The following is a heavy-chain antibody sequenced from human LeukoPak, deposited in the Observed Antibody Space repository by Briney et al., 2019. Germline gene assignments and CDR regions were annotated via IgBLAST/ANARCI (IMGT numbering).Heavy chain of an antibody. Sequence: SQTLSLTCTVSGGSISSGDYYWSWIRQPPGKGLEWIGYIYYSGSTYYNPSLKSRVTISVDTSKNQFSLKLSSVTAADTAVYYCARRAGGYYYYYYYMDVWGKGTTVTVSS. CDR2: IYYSGST. J-gene: IGHJ6*03. CDR3: ARRAGGYYYYYYYMDV. CDR1: GGSISSGDYY. V-gene: IGHV4-30-4*01. D-gene: IGHD1-26*01.